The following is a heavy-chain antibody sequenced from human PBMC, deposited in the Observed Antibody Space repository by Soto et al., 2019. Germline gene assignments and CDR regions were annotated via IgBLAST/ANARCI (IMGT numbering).Heavy chain of an antibody. D-gene: IGHD1-1*01. Sequence: QVQLVQSGAEVKKSGASVKVSCKASGYTFTGYYMHWVRQAPGQGLEWMGWINPNTGGTNYAQKFQGWVTMTRDTSISTAYMKLSRLRSDDTAVYYCARDSTGADVLDYWGQGTLVTVSS. V-gene: IGHV1-2*04. CDR2: INPNTGGT. CDR1: GYTFTGYY. J-gene: IGHJ4*02. CDR3: ARDSTGADVLDY.